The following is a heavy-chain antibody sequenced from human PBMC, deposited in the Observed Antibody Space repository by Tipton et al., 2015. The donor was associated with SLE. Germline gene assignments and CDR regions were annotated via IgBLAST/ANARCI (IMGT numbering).Heavy chain of an antibody. J-gene: IGHJ6*02. Sequence: TLSLTCAVSSGSITSNYWAWIRQPPGKGLNWVGYISQSGATNYHPSLKSRISISVDNSKSQFSLKMRSVTAADTAVYYCARGVALNDGSYTYYYYGMDVWGQGTTVTISS. V-gene: IGHV4-59*01. CDR1: SGSITSNY. CDR2: ISQSGAT. CDR3: ARGVALNDGSYTYYYYGMDV. D-gene: IGHD1-26*01.